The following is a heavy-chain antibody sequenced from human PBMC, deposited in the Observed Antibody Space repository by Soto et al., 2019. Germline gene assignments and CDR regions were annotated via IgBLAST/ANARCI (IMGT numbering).Heavy chain of an antibody. CDR1: GFTFSSYA. Sequence: QVQLVESGGGVVQPGRSLRLSCAASGFTFSSYAMHWVRQAPGKGLEWVAVISYDGSNKYYADSVKGRFTISRDNSKNTLYLQMNSRRAEDTAVYYCARGAGIVVVIASGFNYWGQGTLVTVSS. D-gene: IGHD3-22*01. J-gene: IGHJ4*02. CDR3: ARGAGIVVVIASGFNY. CDR2: ISYDGSNK. V-gene: IGHV3-30-3*01.